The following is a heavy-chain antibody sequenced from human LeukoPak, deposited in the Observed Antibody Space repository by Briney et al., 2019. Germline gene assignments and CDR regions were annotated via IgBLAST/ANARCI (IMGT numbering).Heavy chain of an antibody. CDR2: ISASGGDT. Sequence: GGSLRLSCAASRFTFSSYAMTWVRQAPGKGLEWVSAISASGGDTFYADSVKGRFTISRDNSKNTLYLQMNSLRAEDSAVYYRAKDPTTLTRGYFDYWGQGTLVTVSS. D-gene: IGHD4-17*01. J-gene: IGHJ4*02. CDR1: RFTFSSYA. CDR3: AKDPTTLTRGYFDY. V-gene: IGHV3-23*01.